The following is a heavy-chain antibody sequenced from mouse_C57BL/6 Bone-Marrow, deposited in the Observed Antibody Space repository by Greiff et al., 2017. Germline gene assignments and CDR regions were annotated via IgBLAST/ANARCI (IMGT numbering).Heavy chain of an antibody. CDR1: GFNIKDDY. Sequence: EVQLQQSGAELVRPGASVKLSCTASGFNIKDDYMHWVKQRPEQGLEWIGWIDPENGDTEYATKFQGQSTITADKSSNTAYLQLSSLTSEDTAVYYCTGALDYWGQGTSVTVSS. J-gene: IGHJ4*01. V-gene: IGHV14-4*01. CDR2: IDPENGDT. CDR3: TGALDY.